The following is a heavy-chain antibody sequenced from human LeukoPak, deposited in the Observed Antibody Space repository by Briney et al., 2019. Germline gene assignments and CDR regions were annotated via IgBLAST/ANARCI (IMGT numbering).Heavy chain of an antibody. V-gene: IGHV3-21*01. CDR2: ISSSSSYI. CDR3: ARGPGAAAPGYFDY. CDR1: GFTFSNAW. J-gene: IGHJ4*02. D-gene: IGHD6-13*01. Sequence: PGGSLRLSCAASGFTFSNAWMSWVRQAPGKGLEWVSSISSSSSYIYYADSVKGRFTISRDNAKNSLYLQMNSLRAEDTAVYYCARGPGAAAPGYFDYWGQGTLVTVSS.